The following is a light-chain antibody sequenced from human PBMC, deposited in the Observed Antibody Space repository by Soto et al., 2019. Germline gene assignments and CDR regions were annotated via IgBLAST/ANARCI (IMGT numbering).Light chain of an antibody. CDR1: QSVSNNY. J-gene: IGKJ5*01. CDR3: QQYVISVT. V-gene: IGKV3-20*01. Sequence: EIVLTQSPGTLSLSPGERATLSCRASQSVSNNYLAWYQQKPGQAPRLLIYGASNRATGIPERFSGSGSGTDFTLTIGRLEPQDSAMYYCQQYVISVTFGQGTRLEIK. CDR2: GAS.